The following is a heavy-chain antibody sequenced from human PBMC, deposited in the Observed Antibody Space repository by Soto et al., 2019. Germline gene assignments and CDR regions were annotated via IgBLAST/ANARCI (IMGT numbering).Heavy chain of an antibody. D-gene: IGHD3-22*01. CDR1: GFSFSRSA. V-gene: IGHV1-58*01. CDR2: IVGFSGNT. J-gene: IGHJ3*02. CDR3: AADNSGYLDSAFDI. Sequence: QMRLVQSGPEVRRPGASVKVSCKASGFSFSRSAVHWVRQARGQGLEWIGWIVGFSGNTNHAQRVHQRLSFTRDLSTSTVYMELYNLTSDDTAIYFCAADNSGYLDSAFDIWGQGTAVIVSS.